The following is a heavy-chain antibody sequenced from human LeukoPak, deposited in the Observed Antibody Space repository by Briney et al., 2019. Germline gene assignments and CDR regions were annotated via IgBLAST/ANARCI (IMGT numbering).Heavy chain of an antibody. D-gene: IGHD3-9*01. CDR1: GGSISSYY. J-gene: IGHJ4*02. CDR2: IYYSGST. CDR3: ARERPSYYDILTGYYPRSLPYYFDY. V-gene: IGHV4-59*12. Sequence: SSETLSLTCTVSGGSISSYYWSWIRQPPGKGLEWIGYIYYSGSTNYNPSLKSRVTISVDTSKNQFSLKLSSVTAADTAVYYCARERPSYYDILTGYYPRSLPYYFDYWGQGTLVTVSS.